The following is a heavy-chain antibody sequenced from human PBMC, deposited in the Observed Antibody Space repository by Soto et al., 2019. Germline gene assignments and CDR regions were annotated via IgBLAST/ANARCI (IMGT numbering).Heavy chain of an antibody. J-gene: IGHJ4*02. V-gene: IGHV3-21*01. CDR3: AAPYSTGHRLLGY. D-gene: IGHD6-19*01. Sequence: GGSLRLSCVASGFTFSDYSVSWVRQAPGKGLEWLSSISSSSTFTHYADSVKGRFTISSDNAKNSLYLQMNSLRAEDTAVYYCAAPYSTGHRLLGYWGQGTLVTVSS. CDR2: ISSSSTFT. CDR1: GFTFSDYS.